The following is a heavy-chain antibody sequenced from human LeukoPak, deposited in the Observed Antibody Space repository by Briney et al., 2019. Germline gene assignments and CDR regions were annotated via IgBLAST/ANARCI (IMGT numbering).Heavy chain of an antibody. Sequence: ASVKVSCKASGYTFTGYYMHWVRQAPGQGLEWMGWINPNSGGRHYAQKFQGRVTMTTDSSISTAYMELSSLSSDVTAVYYCAIVLCAGGACSFDYWGQGTLVTVSS. CDR2: INPNSGGR. CDR3: AIVLCAGGACSFDY. CDR1: GYTFTGYY. D-gene: IGHD2-21*02. V-gene: IGHV1-2*02. J-gene: IGHJ4*02.